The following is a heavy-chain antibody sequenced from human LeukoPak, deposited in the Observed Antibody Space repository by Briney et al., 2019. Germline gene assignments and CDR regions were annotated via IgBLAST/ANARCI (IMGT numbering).Heavy chain of an antibody. Sequence: GGSLRLSCAASGFTFSNAWMSWVRQAPGKGLEWVGRIKSKTDGGTTDYAAPVKGRFTISRDDSKNTLYLQMNSLKTEDTAVYYCTTRASKKDIVATISFFDYWGQGTLVTVSS. J-gene: IGHJ4*02. V-gene: IGHV3-15*01. CDR1: GFTFSNAW. CDR3: TTRASKKDIVATISFFDY. D-gene: IGHD5-12*01. CDR2: IKSKTDGGTT.